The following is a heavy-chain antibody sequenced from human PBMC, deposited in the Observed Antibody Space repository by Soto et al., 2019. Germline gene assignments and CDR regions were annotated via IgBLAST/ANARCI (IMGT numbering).Heavy chain of an antibody. CDR1: GFSIRSYD. J-gene: IGHJ4*02. CDR2: IYYSGRT. Sequence: PAETLSLTCAVSGFSIRSYDLRWIRQPPGKGLEWIGYIYYSGRTNYNPAIKSRGTTSVDTSKNQFPPKLSSVTDADTVVYYCARGTDYGDYVVDYWGQRTLVTVSS. V-gene: IGHV4-59*01. CDR3: ARGTDYGDYVVDY. D-gene: IGHD4-17*01.